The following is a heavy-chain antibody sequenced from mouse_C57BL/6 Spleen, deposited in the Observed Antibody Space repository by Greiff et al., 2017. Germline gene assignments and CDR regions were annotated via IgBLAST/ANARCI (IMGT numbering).Heavy chain of an antibody. CDR1: GFTFSSYG. V-gene: IGHV5-6*02. CDR2: ISSGGSYT. J-gene: IGHJ2*01. D-gene: IGHD2-2*01. Sequence: DVKLVESGGDLVKPGGSLKLSCAASGFTFSSYGLSWVRQTPDKRLEWVATISSGGSYTYYPDSVKGRFTISRDNAKNTLYLQMSSLKSEDTAMYYCARRAMVTTGGYFDYWGQGTTLTVSS. CDR3: ARRAMVTTGGYFDY.